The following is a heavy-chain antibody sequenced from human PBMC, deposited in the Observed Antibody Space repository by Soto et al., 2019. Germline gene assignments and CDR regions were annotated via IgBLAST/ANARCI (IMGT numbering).Heavy chain of an antibody. CDR1: GFTFSSYA. V-gene: IGHV3-23*01. CDR3: AKDLSGYRYSSGWYFDY. CDR2: ISGSGGST. D-gene: IGHD6-19*01. J-gene: IGHJ4*02. Sequence: GGSLRLSCAASGFTFSSYAMSWVRQAPGEGLEWVSAISGSGGSTYYADSVKGRFTISRDNSKNTLYLQMNSLRAEDTAVYYCAKDLSGYRYSSGWYFDYWGQGTLVTVSS.